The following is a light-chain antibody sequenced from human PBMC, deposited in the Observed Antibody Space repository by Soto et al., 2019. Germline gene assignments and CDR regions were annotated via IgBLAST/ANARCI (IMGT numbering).Light chain of an antibody. J-gene: IGKJ1*01. CDR2: KAS. CDR3: QHYIGYSGM. V-gene: IGKV1-5*03. CDR1: QSLNSW. Sequence: DIQMTQSPSTLSASVGDRVTITCRASQSLNSWLAWYQHKPGKAPKLLIHKASILASGVPSRFSGSDSGAEFTLTISSLQPDDFAPYYCQHYIGYSGMFGQGTKVDIK.